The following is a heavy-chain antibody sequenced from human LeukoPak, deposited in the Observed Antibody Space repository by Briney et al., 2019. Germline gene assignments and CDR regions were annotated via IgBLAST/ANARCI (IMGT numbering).Heavy chain of an antibody. CDR1: GGTFSSYG. J-gene: IGHJ6*03. D-gene: IGHD6-13*01. CDR2: IIPMFGTT. V-gene: IGHV1-69*13. CDR3: AKGKARAIPATAKAYYYLGV. Sequence: SVKVSCKASGGTFSSYGITWVRQAPGQGLEWMGGIIPMFGTTNYAQNFQGRVTITADESTSTAYMEVSSLRSEDTAMYYCAKGKARAIPATAKAYYYLGVWGTGTTVTVSS.